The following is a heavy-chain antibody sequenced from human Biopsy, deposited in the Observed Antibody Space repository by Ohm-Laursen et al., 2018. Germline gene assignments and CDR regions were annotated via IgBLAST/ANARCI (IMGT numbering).Heavy chain of an antibody. CDR3: ARNTGWYGDLYYFDY. CDR2: INPSGSTT. CDR1: GYSFTSYY. V-gene: IGHV1-46*01. D-gene: IGHD6-19*01. J-gene: IGHJ4*02. Sequence: ASAKASCKPSGYSFTSYYMHWVRQAPRQGLEWMGMINPSGSTTSYPQIFQGRVTLTRDTSKSTVYMELSSLRLAHAAVYFCARNTGWYGDLYYFDYWGQGTLVTVSS.